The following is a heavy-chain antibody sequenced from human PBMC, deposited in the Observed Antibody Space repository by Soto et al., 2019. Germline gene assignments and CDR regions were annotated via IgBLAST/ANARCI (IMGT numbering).Heavy chain of an antibody. J-gene: IGHJ4*02. D-gene: IGHD1-26*01. V-gene: IGHV1-2*02. CDR2: INPKSGGT. Sequence: SVKVSCKASGYTFTVYYMHWVRQAPGQGLEWMGWINPKSGGTMYPQKFQGRVTMTWDTSISTAYMALTRLRSDDTAVYYCARDLAKGGGSAGFDYWGQGALVTVSS. CDR1: GYTFTVYY. CDR3: ARDLAKGGGSAGFDY.